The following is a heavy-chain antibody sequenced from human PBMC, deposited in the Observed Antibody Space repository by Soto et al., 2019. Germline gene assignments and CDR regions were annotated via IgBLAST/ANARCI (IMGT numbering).Heavy chain of an antibody. D-gene: IGHD1-20*01. J-gene: IGHJ6*02. Sequence: EVQLLESGGGLVQPGESLRLSCAASGFTFSDYFMNWVRQAPGKGLEWVSGINKDGGTTQNADFVRGRFPISRDNSRNTLYLQMNSVRAEDTDLYYCAKDLHWYGMDVWGQGTTVTVS. CDR2: INKDGGTT. V-gene: IGHV3-23*01. CDR3: AKDLHWYGMDV. CDR1: GFTFSDYF.